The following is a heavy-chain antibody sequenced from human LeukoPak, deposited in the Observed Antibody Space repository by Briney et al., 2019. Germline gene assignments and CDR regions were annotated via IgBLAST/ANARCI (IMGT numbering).Heavy chain of an antibody. D-gene: IGHD6-13*01. CDR1: GYTFTSYG. CDR2: ISAYNGNT. CDR3: ARDAYSSSWYLPFDY. V-gene: IGHV1-18*01. Sequence: ASVKVSCKASGYTFTSYGISWVRQAPGQGLEWMGWISAYNGNTNYAQKLQGRVTMTRDTSISTAYMELSRLRSDDTAVYYCARDAYSSSWYLPFDYWGQGTLVTVSS. J-gene: IGHJ4*02.